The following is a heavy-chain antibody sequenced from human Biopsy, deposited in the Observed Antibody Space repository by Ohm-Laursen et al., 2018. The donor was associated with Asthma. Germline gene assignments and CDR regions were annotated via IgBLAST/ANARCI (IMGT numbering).Heavy chain of an antibody. CDR1: SGSGGYMRSGNYY. D-gene: IGHD6-13*01. CDR3: VRGSSSWHHGPFHYYYGLDV. CDR2: IYYSGTT. V-gene: IGHV4-39*01. J-gene: IGHJ6*02. Sequence: SDTLSLTCSLSSGSGGYMRSGNYYWGWIRQPPGKGLEWIGSIYYSGTTYYNPSLESRFTVSAETSKNKFSLKLTSVTAADTTVYYCVRGSSSWHHGPFHYYYGLDVWGQGTTATVSS.